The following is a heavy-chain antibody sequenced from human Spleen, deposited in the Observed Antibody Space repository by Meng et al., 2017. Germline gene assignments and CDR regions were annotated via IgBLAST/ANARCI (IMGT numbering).Heavy chain of an antibody. CDR1: GFTFSDYY. CDR2: ISSSGSTI. V-gene: IGHV3-11*01. D-gene: IGHD2-21*02. Sequence: GESLKISCAASGFTFSDYYMSWIRQAPGKGLEWVSYISSSGSTIYYADSVKGRFTISRDNAKNSLYLQMNSLRAEDTAVYSCATFSDDFYGVDYWGQGTLVTVSS. J-gene: IGHJ4*02. CDR3: ATFSDDFYGVDY.